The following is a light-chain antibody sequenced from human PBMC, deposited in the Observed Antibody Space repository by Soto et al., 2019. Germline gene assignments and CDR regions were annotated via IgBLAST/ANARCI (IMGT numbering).Light chain of an antibody. CDR3: SSYSIGTSYL. V-gene: IGLV2-14*03. CDR1: SRDVGGYDY. J-gene: IGLJ1*01. Sequence: QSVLTQPASVSGSHGQSITISCTGTSRDVGGYDYVSWYQLHPGKAPKLMVFDVSNRPSGVSFRCSGSKSGNTASLTISGLQAEDEADYFCSSYSIGTSYLFATGTKVTVL. CDR2: DVS.